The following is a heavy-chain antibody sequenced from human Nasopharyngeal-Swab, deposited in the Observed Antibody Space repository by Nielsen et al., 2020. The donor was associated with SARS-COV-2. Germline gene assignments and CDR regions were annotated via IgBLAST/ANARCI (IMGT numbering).Heavy chain of an antibody. CDR3: ARDTQWELRFDY. CDR1: GFTFSSYW. J-gene: IGHJ4*02. D-gene: IGHD1-26*01. V-gene: IGHV3-74*01. Sequence: GESLKISCAASGFTFSSYWMHWVRQAPGKGLVWVSRINSDGSSTSYADSVKGRFTISRDNAKNTPYLQMNSLRAEDTAVYYCARDTQWELRFDYWGQGTLVTVSS. CDR2: INSDGSST.